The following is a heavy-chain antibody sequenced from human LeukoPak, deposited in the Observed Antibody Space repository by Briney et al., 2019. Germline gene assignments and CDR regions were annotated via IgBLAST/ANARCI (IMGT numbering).Heavy chain of an antibody. Sequence: ASVKVSCKASGYTFTTYGFTRVRQAPGQGLEWMGWIGTYNGNTNYAQKLQGRVTMTTDTSTSTAYMELRSLRSDDTAVYYCARDRGYDSSGYFDYWGQGTLVTVSS. D-gene: IGHD3-22*01. J-gene: IGHJ4*02. CDR1: GYTFTTYG. V-gene: IGHV1-18*01. CDR3: ARDRGYDSSGYFDY. CDR2: IGTYNGNT.